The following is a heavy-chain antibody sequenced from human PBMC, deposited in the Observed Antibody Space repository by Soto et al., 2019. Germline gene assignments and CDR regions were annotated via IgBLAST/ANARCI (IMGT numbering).Heavy chain of an antibody. V-gene: IGHV3-74*01. Sequence: GGSLRLSCAASGFTFNSYNMHWLRQVPGKGPEWVSRISDDGSRADYADSVKGRFTISRDNAKNTLYLEMHVLRADDTAVYYCTRGPRPSSVGTGAFWGQGTPVTVSS. D-gene: IGHD3-10*01. CDR2: ISDDGSRA. CDR1: GFTFNSYN. CDR3: TRGPRPSSVGTGAF. J-gene: IGHJ4*02.